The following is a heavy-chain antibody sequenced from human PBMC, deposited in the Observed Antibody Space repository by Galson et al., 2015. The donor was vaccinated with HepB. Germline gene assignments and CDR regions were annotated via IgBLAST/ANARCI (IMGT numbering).Heavy chain of an antibody. CDR3: ARELFEYGYYYYYMDV. CDR2: ISAYNGNT. J-gene: IGHJ6*03. Sequence: SVKVSCKASGYTFTSYGISWVRQAPGQGLEWMGWISAYNGNTNYAQKLQGRVTMTTDTSTSTAYMELRSLRSDDTAVYYCARELFEYGYYYYYMDVWGKGTTITVSS. D-gene: IGHD4-17*01. CDR1: GYTFTSYG. V-gene: IGHV1-18*01.